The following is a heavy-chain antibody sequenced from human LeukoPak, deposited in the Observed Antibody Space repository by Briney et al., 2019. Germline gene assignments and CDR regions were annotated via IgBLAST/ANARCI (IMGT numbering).Heavy chain of an antibody. CDR1: GFTFNTYW. V-gene: IGHV3-7*04. D-gene: IGHD6-19*01. CDR3: ARDPYSRGFAAFDV. J-gene: IGHJ3*01. CDR2: IKEDGSEK. Sequence: GGSLRLSCTASGFTFNTYWMTWVRQAPGKGLEWVANIKEDGSEKVYVDSLKGRFTISRDNAKNALFLQMNSLRVEDTAVYYCARDPYSRGFAAFDVWGQGAMVTVSS.